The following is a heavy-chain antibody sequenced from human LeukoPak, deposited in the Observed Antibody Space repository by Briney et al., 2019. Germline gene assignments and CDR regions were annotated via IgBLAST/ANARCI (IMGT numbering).Heavy chain of an antibody. CDR2: IKQDGSEK. D-gene: IGHD4-17*01. J-gene: IGHJ2*01. Sequence: GGSLRLSCAASGFTFSSYWMTWVRQAPGKGLEWVANIKQDGSEKYYVDSVKGRFTISRDNAKSSLYLQMDSLRAEDTAVYYCATDGDYDPSGWYFDLWGRGTLVTVSS. CDR3: ATDGDYDPSGWYFDL. CDR1: GFTFSSYW. V-gene: IGHV3-7*01.